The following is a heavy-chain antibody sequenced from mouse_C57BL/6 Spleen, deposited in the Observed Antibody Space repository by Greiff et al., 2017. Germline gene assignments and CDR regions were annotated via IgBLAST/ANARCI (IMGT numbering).Heavy chain of an antibody. D-gene: IGHD1-1*01. CDR1: GYSITSDY. CDR3: ARYYYGSSYNWYFDV. CDR2: ISYSGST. J-gene: IGHJ1*03. Sequence: EVQLQQSGPGLAKPSQTLSLTCSVTGYSITSDYWNWIRKFPGNKLEYMGYISYSGSTYYNPSLKSRISITRDTSKNQYYLQLNSVTTEDTATYYCARYYYGSSYNWYFDVWGTGTTVTVSS. V-gene: IGHV3-8*01.